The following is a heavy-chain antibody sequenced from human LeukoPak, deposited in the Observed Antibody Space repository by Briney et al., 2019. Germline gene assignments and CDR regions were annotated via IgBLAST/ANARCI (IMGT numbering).Heavy chain of an antibody. CDR1: GFTFSSYS. J-gene: IGHJ6*03. CDR2: ISSSSSYI. D-gene: IGHD3-10*01. Sequence: PGGSLRLSCAASGFTFSSYSMNWVRQAPGKGLEWVSSISSSSSYIYYADSVKGRFTISRDNAKNSLYLQMNSLRAEDTAVYYCARWAGGYYGSGSPRGNCYYYMDVWGKGTTVTVSS. CDR3: ARWAGGYYGSGSPRGNCYYYMDV. V-gene: IGHV3-21*01.